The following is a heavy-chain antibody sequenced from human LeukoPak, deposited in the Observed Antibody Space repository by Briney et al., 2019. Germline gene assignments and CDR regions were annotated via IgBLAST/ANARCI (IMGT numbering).Heavy chain of an antibody. CDR1: GFTFSNYE. D-gene: IGHD2-15*01. CDR2: ITSSGPTA. V-gene: IGHV3-48*03. J-gene: IGHJ4*02. Sequence: GGSLRLSCAASGFTFSNYEMNWVRQAPGMGLEWVSYITSSGPTAFYADSVKGRFNISRDNAQNSLFLQMNNLTAEGTAIYYCARLGFCSDGSCYSLDYWGQGILVTVSS. CDR3: ARLGFCSDGSCYSLDY.